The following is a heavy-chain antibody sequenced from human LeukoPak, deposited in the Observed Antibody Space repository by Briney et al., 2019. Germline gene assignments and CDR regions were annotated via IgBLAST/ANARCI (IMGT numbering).Heavy chain of an antibody. J-gene: IGHJ4*02. V-gene: IGHV1-8*03. CDR3: ARESDDSSGYFGY. D-gene: IGHD3-22*01. CDR2: LNPNSSNT. CDR1: GYTFINYD. Sequence: GASVKVSCKASGYTFINYDINWVRQATGQGLEWMGWLNPNSSNTGYAQKFQGRVTITRDTSASTAYMELSSLRSEDTAVYYCARESDDSSGYFGYWGQGTLVTVSS.